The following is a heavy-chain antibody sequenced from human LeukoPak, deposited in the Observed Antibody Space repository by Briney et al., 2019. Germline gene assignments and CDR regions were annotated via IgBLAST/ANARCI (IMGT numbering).Heavy chain of an antibody. J-gene: IGHJ4*02. CDR1: GFTVSSSF. V-gene: IGHV3-53*01. D-gene: IGHD3-10*01. CDR2: IYTGGST. Sequence: GGSLRLSCAASGFTVSSSFLSWVRQAPGKGLEWVSVIYTGGSTYYADSVKGRFTISRDNSKNTVYLQMNSLRAEDTALYYCARGRGFISEDWGQGTLVTVSP. CDR3: ARGRGFISED.